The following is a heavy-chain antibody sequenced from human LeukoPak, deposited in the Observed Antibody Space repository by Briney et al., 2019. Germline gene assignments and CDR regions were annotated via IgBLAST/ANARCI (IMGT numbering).Heavy chain of an antibody. J-gene: IGHJ4*02. D-gene: IGHD5-12*01. CDR1: GGSISSYY. CDR2: IYYSGST. Sequence: SETLSLTRTVSGGSISSYYWSWIRQPPGKGLEWIGYIYYSGSTNYNPSLKSRVTISVDTSKNQFSLKLSSVTAADTAVYYCASSRSLYSGYDYYFDYWGQGTLVTVSS. CDR3: ASSRSLYSGYDYYFDY. V-gene: IGHV4-59*08.